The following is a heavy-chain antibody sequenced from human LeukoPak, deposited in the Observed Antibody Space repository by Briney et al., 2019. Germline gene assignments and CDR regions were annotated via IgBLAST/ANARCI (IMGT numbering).Heavy chain of an antibody. J-gene: IGHJ4*02. CDR3: ARDEGTISLVPGDY. Sequence: GASVKVSCKASGYTFTGYYMHWVRQAPGQGLEWMGWINPNSGGTNYAQKFQGRVTMTRDTSISTAYMELSRLRSDDTAVYYCARDEGTISLVPGDYWGQGTLVTVSS. CDR1: GYTFTGYY. CDR2: INPNSGGT. V-gene: IGHV1-2*02. D-gene: IGHD4/OR15-4a*01.